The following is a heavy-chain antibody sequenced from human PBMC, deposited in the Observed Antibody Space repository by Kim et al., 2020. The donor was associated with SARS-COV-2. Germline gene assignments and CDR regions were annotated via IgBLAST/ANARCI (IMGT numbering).Heavy chain of an antibody. CDR3: TREPCSGGSCFGMDV. D-gene: IGHD2-15*01. Sequence: DPVKGRFTIARDNSKNTVYLQMSSLRAEDTAVYYCTREPCSGGSCFGMDVWGQGTTVTVSS. V-gene: IGHV3-30*07. J-gene: IGHJ6*02.